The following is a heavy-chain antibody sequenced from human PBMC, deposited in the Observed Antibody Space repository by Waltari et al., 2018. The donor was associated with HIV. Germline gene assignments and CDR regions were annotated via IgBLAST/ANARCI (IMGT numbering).Heavy chain of an antibody. CDR3: ASTLTTVVTYWYFDL. D-gene: IGHD4-17*01. CDR2: IIPIFGTA. V-gene: IGHV1-69*06. CDR1: GGTFSSSV. J-gene: IGHJ2*01. Sequence: QVQLVQSGAEVTKPGSSVKVSCKASGGTFSSSVISWVRQAPGQGLEWMGGIIPIFGTANYAQKFQGRVTITADKSTSTAYMELSSLRSEDTAVYYCASTLTTVVTYWYFDLWGRGTLVTVSS.